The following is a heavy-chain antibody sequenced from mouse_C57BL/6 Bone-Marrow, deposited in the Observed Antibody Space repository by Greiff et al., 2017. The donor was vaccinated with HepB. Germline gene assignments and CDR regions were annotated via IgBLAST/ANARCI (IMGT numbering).Heavy chain of an antibody. V-gene: IGHV1-82*01. CDR2: IYPGDGDT. CDR3: ARSLTGTPWFAY. CDR1: GYAFSSSW. D-gene: IGHD4-1*01. J-gene: IGHJ3*01. Sequence: VQLKESGPELVKPGASVKISCKASGYAFSSSWMNWVKQRPGKGLEWIGRIYPGDGDTNYNGKFKGKATLTADKSSSTAYMQLSSLTSEDSAVYFCARSLTGTPWFAYWGQGTLVTVSA.